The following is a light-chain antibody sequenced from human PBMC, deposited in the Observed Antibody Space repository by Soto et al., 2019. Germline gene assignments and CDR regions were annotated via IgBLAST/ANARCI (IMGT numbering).Light chain of an antibody. J-gene: IGKJ1*01. Sequence: EIVLTQSPATLSLSPGERATLSCGASQSVRSSYLAWYQQKPGQAPRLLIYGASSRATGIPDRFSGSGSGTDFTLTISRLEPEDFAVYYCQQYGSSPRTFGQGTKVDIK. CDR1: QSVRSSY. CDR2: GAS. CDR3: QQYGSSPRT. V-gene: IGKV3-20*01.